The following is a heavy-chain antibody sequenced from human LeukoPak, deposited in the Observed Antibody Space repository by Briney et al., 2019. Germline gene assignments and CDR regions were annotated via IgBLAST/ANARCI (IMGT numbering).Heavy chain of an antibody. J-gene: IGHJ4*02. Sequence: TSKTLSLTCAVSGGSISSGGYSWSWIRQPPGKGLEWIGYIYHSGSTYYNPSLKSRVTISVDRSKNQFSLKLSSVTAADTAVYYCARGGDYGDYTAAFDYWGQGTLVTVSS. CDR2: IYHSGST. CDR3: ARGGDYGDYTAAFDY. CDR1: GGSISSGGYS. V-gene: IGHV4-30-2*01. D-gene: IGHD4-17*01.